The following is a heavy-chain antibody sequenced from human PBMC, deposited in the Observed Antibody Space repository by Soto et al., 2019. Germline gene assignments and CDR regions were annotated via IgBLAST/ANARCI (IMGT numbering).Heavy chain of an antibody. J-gene: IGHJ4*02. CDR2: FDPEDGET. D-gene: IGHD6-6*01. V-gene: IGHV1-24*01. Sequence: ASVKVSCKVSGYTLTELSMHWVRQAPGKGLEWMGGFDPEDGETIYAQKFQGRVTMTEDTSTDTAYMELSSLRSEDTAVYYCATAVLFEYSSSSTFDYWGQGTLVTVSS. CDR3: ATAVLFEYSSSSTFDY. CDR1: GYTLTELS.